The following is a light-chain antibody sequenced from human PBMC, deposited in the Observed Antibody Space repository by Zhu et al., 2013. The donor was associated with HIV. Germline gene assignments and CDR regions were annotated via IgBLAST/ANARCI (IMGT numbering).Light chain of an antibody. V-gene: IGLV2-14*03. CDR2: EVS. CDR1: SSDIGGYDY. Sequence: QSALAQPASVSGSPGRSITISCTGSSSDIGGYDYVSWYQQRPDKAPELIIFEVSNRPLGVSHRFSGSKSGNTASLTISGLQADDEADYFCTSYSSATTGVLFGGGTKLIVL. J-gene: IGLJ2*01. CDR3: TSYSSATTGVL.